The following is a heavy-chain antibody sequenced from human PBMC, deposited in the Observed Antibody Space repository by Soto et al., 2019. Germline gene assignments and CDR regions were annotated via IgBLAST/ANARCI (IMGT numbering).Heavy chain of an antibody. CDR2: INPVGTIT. V-gene: IGHV3-74*01. D-gene: IGHD3-3*01. Sequence: LRLSCAASEFSFNFYWMHWVRQTPGKGLVWVSRINPVGTITNYADSVEGRSIISRDNAATTLYLQMNSLSAEDTAIYYCTSDTFGLRDSWGQGTLVTVSS. CDR1: EFSFNFYW. J-gene: IGHJ4*02. CDR3: TSDTFGLRDS.